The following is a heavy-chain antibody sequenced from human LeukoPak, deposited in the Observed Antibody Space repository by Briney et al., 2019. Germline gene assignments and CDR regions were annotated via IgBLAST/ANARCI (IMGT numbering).Heavy chain of an antibody. D-gene: IGHD3-9*01. Sequence: GASVKVSCKASGGTFSSYAISWVRQAPGQGLEWMGGIIPIFGTANYAQKFQGRVTITADESTSTAYMELSSLRSEDTAVYYCARATERHYDILTGTSPANWFDPWGQGTLVTVSS. J-gene: IGHJ5*02. CDR3: ARATERHYDILTGTSPANWFDP. V-gene: IGHV1-69*13. CDR2: IIPIFGTA. CDR1: GGTFSSYA.